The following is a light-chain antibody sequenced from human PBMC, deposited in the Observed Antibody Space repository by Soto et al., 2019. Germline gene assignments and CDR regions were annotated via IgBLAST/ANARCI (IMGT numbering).Light chain of an antibody. CDR1: QSISSW. CDR3: QQYNSYSST. Sequence: DIQITQSPSTLSASVGDRVTITCRASQSISSWLAWYQQKPGKAPKLLIYKAFSLESGVPSRFSGSGSGTEFTLTISSLQPDDFATYYCQQYNSYSSTFGQGTKLEIK. V-gene: IGKV1-5*03. J-gene: IGKJ2*02. CDR2: KAF.